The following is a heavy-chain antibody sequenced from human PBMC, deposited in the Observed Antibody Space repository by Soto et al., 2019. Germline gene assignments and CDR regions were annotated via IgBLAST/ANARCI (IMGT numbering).Heavy chain of an antibody. CDR3: ARHAVQYCGGDCYLLPYFDL. CDR2: IRSKANNYAT. Sequence: EVQLVESGGGLVQPGGSLKLSCAASGLTFSGSAVHWVRQASGKGLEWVGRIRSKANNYATVYAASVKGRFTISRDDSKNTAYLQMNSLKTEVTAVYYCARHAVQYCGGDCYLLPYFDLWGRGTLVTVSS. D-gene: IGHD2-21*02. V-gene: IGHV3-73*02. CDR1: GLTFSGSA. J-gene: IGHJ2*01.